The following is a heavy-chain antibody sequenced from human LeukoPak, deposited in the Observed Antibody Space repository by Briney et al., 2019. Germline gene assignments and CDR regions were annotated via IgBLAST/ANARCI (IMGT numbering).Heavy chain of an antibody. CDR1: GYTFTGYY. CDR2: INPNSGGT. J-gene: IGHJ4*02. V-gene: IGHV1-2*02. Sequence: ASVKVSCKASGYTFTGYYMHWVRQAPGQGLEWMGWINPNSGGTNYAQKFQGRVNMTRHTSISTAYMELSRLRSDDTAVYYCARGSYYYDSSGYATDYWGQGTLVTVSS. D-gene: IGHD3-22*01. CDR3: ARGSYYYDSSGYATDY.